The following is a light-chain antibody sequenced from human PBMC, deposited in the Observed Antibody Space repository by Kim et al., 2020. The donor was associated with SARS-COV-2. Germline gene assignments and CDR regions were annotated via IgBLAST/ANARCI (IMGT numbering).Light chain of an antibody. J-gene: IGKJ2*01. V-gene: IGKV3-15*01. Sequence: EIVLTQSPATLSMSPGERATLCCRASQSVSTNLVWYQHKPGQAPRLLIYGASTRASGIPARFSGSGSGTEFTLTISSLQSEDFAVYYCQHRTFGQGTKLEI. CDR1: QSVSTN. CDR3: QHRT. CDR2: GAS.